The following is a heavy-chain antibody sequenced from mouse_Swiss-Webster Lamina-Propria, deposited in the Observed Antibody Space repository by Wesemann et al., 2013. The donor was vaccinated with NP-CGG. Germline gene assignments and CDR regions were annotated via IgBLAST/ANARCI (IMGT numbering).Heavy chain of an antibody. CDR1: GYSITSDYA. Sequence: DVQLQESGPGLVKPSQSLSLTCTVTGYSITSDYAWNWIRQFPGNKLEWMGYISYSGSTSYNPSLKSRISITRDTSKNQFFLQLNSVTTEDTATYYCARDYDYVDYAMDYWGQGTSVTVSS. CDR2: ISYSGST. V-gene: IGHV3-2*02. CDR3: ARDYDYVDYAMDY. J-gene: IGHJ4*01. D-gene: IGHD2-4*01.